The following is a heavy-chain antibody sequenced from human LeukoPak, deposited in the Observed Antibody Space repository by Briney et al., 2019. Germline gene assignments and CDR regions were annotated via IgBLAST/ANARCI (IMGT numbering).Heavy chain of an antibody. D-gene: IGHD1-26*01. CDR2: IIPILGIA. V-gene: IGHV1-69*04. CDR1: GYTFTSYD. Sequence: SVKVSCKASGYTFTSYDISWVRQAPGQGLEWMGRIIPILGIANYAQKFQGRVTITADKSTSTAYMELSSLRSEDTAVYYCASSRVGARTGFDYWGQGTLVTVSS. CDR3: ASSRVGARTGFDY. J-gene: IGHJ4*02.